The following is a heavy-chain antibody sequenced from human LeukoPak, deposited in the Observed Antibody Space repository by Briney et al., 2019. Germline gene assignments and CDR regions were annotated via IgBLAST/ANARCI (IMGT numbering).Heavy chain of an antibody. Sequence: GGSLRLSCAPSGFISSTYWMRAVRQAPGKGLVWVSRIKSDGGTNYADSVKGRFTISRDNSKKTVSLQMNSLRPEDTGVCYCARAPSEIGCYYPEYLIQCGQGSLVTVSS. CDR1: GFISSTYW. J-gene: IGHJ1*01. D-gene: IGHD3-22*01. V-gene: IGHV3-74*01. CDR3: ARAPSEIGCYYPEYLIQ. CDR2: IKSDGGT.